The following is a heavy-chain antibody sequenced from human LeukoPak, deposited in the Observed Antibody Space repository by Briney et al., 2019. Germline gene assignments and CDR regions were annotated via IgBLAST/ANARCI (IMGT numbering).Heavy chain of an antibody. CDR1: GFTFDDYG. J-gene: IGHJ4*02. CDR3: ARGTNYYDSSGYYPSS. CDR2: INWNGGST. Sequence: PGGSLRLSCAASGFTFDDYGMSWVRQAPGKGLEWVSGINWNGGSTGYADSVKGRFTISRDNAKNSLYLQMNSLRAEDTALYYCARGTNYYDSSGYYPSSWRQGSLVTVSS. V-gene: IGHV3-20*04. D-gene: IGHD3-22*01.